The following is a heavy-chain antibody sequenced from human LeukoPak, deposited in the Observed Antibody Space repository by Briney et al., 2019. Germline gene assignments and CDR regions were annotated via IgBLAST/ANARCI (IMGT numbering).Heavy chain of an antibody. J-gene: IGHJ4*02. Sequence: PGGTLRLSCAASGFTFRSYSMHWVRQAPGKGLEWVSRINSDVSITTYADSVKGRFTISRDNAENSLYMQMNSLRAEDTGVYYCVRDFLGESGAGGYWGQGTLVTVSS. V-gene: IGHV3-74*03. CDR2: INSDVSIT. CDR1: GFTFRSYS. D-gene: IGHD3-10*01. CDR3: VRDFLGESGAGGY.